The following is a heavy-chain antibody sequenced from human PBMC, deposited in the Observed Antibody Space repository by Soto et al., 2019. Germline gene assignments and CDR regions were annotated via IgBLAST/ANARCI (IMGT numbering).Heavy chain of an antibody. Sequence: GGSLRLSCAASGFTFSTYALHWVRQTPGKGLEWVAVVSYDGSNKYYVDSVKGRFTVSRDNSKNTLYLQISSLRVEDTAVYYCARERGYDTSGHYYDIGFWGQGAMVTVSS. CDR2: VSYDGSNK. CDR1: GFTFSTYA. V-gene: IGHV3-30-3*01. CDR3: ARERGYDTSGHYYDIGF. J-gene: IGHJ4*02. D-gene: IGHD3-22*01.